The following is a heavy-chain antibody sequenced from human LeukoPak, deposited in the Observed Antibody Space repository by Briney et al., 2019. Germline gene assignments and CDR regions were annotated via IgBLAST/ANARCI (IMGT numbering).Heavy chain of an antibody. CDR3: CRGYNWFDP. CDR2: TNHSGST. CDR1: GGSFSGYY. Sequence: SETLSLTCAVYGGSFSGYYWSWIRQPPGKGLEWIGETNHSGSTNYNPSLKSRVTISVDTSKNQFSLKLSSVTAADTAVYYCCRGYNWFDPWGQGTLVTVSS. D-gene: IGHD2-15*01. V-gene: IGHV4-34*01. J-gene: IGHJ5*02.